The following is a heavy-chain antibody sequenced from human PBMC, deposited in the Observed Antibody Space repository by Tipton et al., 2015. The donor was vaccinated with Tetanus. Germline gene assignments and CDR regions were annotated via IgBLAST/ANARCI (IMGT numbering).Heavy chain of an antibody. CDR2: VSSSGSI. CDR3: ARTPDYYYGMDV. J-gene: IGHJ6*02. Sequence: GLVKPSETLSLSCSVSGGSLRSGDHYWSWIRQPPGKGLEWLAYVSSSGSINSNYSLKSRITVSRDTSKNQFSLNLSSVTAADTAVYFCARTPDYYYGMDVWGQGTTVTVSS. V-gene: IGHV4-61*08. CDR1: GGSLRSGDHY.